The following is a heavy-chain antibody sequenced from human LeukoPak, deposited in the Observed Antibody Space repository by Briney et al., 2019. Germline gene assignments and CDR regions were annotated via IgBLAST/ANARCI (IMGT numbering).Heavy chain of an antibody. CDR1: GGSISSGGYY. V-gene: IGHV4-31*03. CDR2: IYYSGST. J-gene: IGHJ4*02. D-gene: IGHD3-16*01. CDR3: ARDREGVGFWEY. Sequence: TSETLSLTCTVSGGSISSGGYYWSWIRQHPGKGLEWIGYIYYSGSTYYNPSLKSRVTISVDTSKNQFSLKLSSVTAADTAVYYCARDREGVGFWEYWGQGTLVTVSS.